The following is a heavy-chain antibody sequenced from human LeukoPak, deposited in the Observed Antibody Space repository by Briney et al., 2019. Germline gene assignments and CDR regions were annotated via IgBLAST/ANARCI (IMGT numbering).Heavy chain of an antibody. D-gene: IGHD2-15*01. Sequence: GRSLRLSCAASAFIFSSYAINCVRPAPRKGLEWVSSISGSSSYIYYADSVKGRFTNSRDNAKYSLYLQMNSLRAEDTAVYYCARCSGGTYYLSDDYGGQGTLVTVSS. CDR2: ISGSSSYI. CDR3: ARCSGGTYYLSDDY. V-gene: IGHV3-21*01. J-gene: IGHJ4*02. CDR1: AFIFSSYA.